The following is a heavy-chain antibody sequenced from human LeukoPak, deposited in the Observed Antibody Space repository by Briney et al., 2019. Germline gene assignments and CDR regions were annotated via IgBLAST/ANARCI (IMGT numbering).Heavy chain of an antibody. J-gene: IGHJ4*02. Sequence: SETLSLTCTVSGGSISSYYWSWIRQPPGKALEWIGYIFSSGSTNYNPSLKSRITISVDTSKNQFSLKLSSVTAADTAVYYCARDVRYSGYQDYWGQGTLVTVSS. D-gene: IGHD5-12*01. V-gene: IGHV4-59*01. CDR2: IFSSGST. CDR1: GGSISSYY. CDR3: ARDVRYSGYQDY.